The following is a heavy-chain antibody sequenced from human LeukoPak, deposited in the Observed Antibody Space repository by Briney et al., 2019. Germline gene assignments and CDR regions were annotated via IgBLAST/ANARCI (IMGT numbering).Heavy chain of an antibody. D-gene: IGHD3-9*01. J-gene: IGHJ4*02. V-gene: IGHV1-24*01. CDR1: GYTLTELS. CDR2: FDPEDGET. CDR3: ATGFDWLRDSFY. Sequence: ASVKVSCKVSGYTLTELSMHWVRQAPGEGLEWMGGFDPEDGETIYAQKFQGRVTMTEDTSTDTAYMELSSLRSEDTAVYYCATGFDWLRDSFYWGQGTLVTVSS.